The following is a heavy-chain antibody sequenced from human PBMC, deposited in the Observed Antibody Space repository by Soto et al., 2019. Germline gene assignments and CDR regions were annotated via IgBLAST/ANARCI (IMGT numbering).Heavy chain of an antibody. CDR1: GGSISSGGYS. CDR3: ARHLYSSSWDLGY. Sequence: SETLSLTCAVSGGSISSGGYSWSWIRQPPGKGLEWIGYIYHSGSTYYNPSLKSRVTISVDRSKNQFSLKMSSVTAADTAVYYCARHLYSSSWDLGYWGQGTLVTVSS. J-gene: IGHJ4*02. CDR2: IYHSGST. D-gene: IGHD6-13*01. V-gene: IGHV4-30-2*01.